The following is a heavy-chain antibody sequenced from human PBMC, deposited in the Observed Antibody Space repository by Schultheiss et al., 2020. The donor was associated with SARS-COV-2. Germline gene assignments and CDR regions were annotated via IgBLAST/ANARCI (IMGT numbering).Heavy chain of an antibody. Sequence: SETLSLTCTVSGGSISSSGYYWGWIRQPPGKGLEWIGYIYYSGSTNYNPSLKSRVTISVDTSKNQSSLKLSSVTASDTAVYYCATTSDIVVAVATTWGQGTLVTVSS. CDR1: GGSISSSGYY. D-gene: IGHD2-15*01. CDR3: ATTSDIVVAVATT. J-gene: IGHJ1*01. CDR2: IYYSGST. V-gene: IGHV4-61*05.